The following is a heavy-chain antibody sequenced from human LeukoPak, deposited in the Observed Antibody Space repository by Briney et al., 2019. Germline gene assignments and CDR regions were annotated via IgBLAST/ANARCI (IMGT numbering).Heavy chain of an antibody. Sequence: SETLSLTCTVSGGSISSYYWSWIRQPPGKGLEWIGYIDDSGSTNYNPSLKSRVTMSVDTSKNQFSLKLSSVTAADTAVYYCAGHDEGSGWYRSYIDLWGRGTLVIVSS. J-gene: IGHJ2*01. CDR1: GGSISSYY. D-gene: IGHD6-19*01. V-gene: IGHV4-59*08. CDR3: AGHDEGSGWYRSYIDL. CDR2: IDDSGST.